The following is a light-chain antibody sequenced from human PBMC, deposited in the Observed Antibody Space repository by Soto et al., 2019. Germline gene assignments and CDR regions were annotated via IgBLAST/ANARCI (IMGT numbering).Light chain of an antibody. V-gene: IGKV1-9*01. CDR1: QDISNY. CDR2: AAS. Sequence: DIQMTQSPSFLSASVGDRATITCRASQDISNYLVWYQQKPGKAPKPLIYAASTLQSGVPSRFSGSGSGTEFTLTISSLQPEDFATYYCQQLNSYPLTFGPGTKVDIK. CDR3: QQLNSYPLT. J-gene: IGKJ3*01.